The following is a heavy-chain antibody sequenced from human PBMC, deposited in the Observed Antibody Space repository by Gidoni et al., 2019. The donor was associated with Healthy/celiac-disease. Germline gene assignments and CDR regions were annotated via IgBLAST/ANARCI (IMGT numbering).Heavy chain of an antibody. V-gene: IGHV1-46*03. D-gene: IGHD6-13*01. CDR1: EYTFTSYY. Sequence: QVQLVQSGAEVKKPGASVTVSCKASEYTFTSYYLHWVRQAPGQGLEWMGIINLSGGSKSYEQKFQGRVTMTKDTSTSTVYMEMSSLRSEDTAVYYCARLAAAGTGHFDYWGQGTLVTVSS. J-gene: IGHJ4*02. CDR3: ARLAAAGTGHFDY. CDR2: INLSGGSK.